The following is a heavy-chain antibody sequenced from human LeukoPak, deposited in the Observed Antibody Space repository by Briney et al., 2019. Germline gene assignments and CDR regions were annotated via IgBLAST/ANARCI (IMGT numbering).Heavy chain of an antibody. J-gene: IGHJ4*02. Sequence: SETLSLTCTVSGGSISSYFWSWIRQPPGKGLEWIGYIYYNGNTNYNPSLKSRVTISVDTSKNQFSLKLSSVTAADTAVYCCARQGITIFGALDYWGRGTLVTVSS. CDR2: IYYNGNT. V-gene: IGHV4-59*01. CDR1: GGSISSYF. CDR3: ARQGITIFGALDY. D-gene: IGHD3-3*01.